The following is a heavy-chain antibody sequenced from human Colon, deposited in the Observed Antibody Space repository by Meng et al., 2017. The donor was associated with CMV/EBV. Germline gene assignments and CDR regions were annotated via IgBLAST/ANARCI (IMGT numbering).Heavy chain of an antibody. Sequence: ASGFTFSDYLLDWVRQAPGKGLEWVGRIRNKAKGYTSEYAASVKGRFTVSRDDSENSVYLQMNSLKTEDTAVYYCSRDGGKGSNFDYWGQGTLVTVSS. J-gene: IGHJ4*02. CDR3: SRDGGKGSNFDY. D-gene: IGHD3-16*01. CDR2: IRNKAKGYTS. V-gene: IGHV3-72*01. CDR1: GFTFSDYL.